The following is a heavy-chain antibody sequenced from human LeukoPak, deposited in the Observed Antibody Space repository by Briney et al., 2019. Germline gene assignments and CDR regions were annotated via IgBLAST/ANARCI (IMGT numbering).Heavy chain of an antibody. CDR1: GFTFRSYS. V-gene: IGHV3-48*01. CDR2: ISSSSSTI. J-gene: IGHJ3*02. CDR3: AKDGYSYGNAFDI. D-gene: IGHD5-18*01. Sequence: GGSLRLSCAASGFTFRSYSMNWVRQAPGKGLEWVSYISSSSSTIYYADSVKGRFTISRDNSKNTLYLQMNSLRAEDTAVYYCAKDGYSYGNAFDIWGQGTMVTVSS.